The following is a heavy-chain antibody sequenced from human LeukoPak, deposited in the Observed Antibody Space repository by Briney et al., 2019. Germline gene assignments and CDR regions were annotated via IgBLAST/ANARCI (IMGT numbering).Heavy chain of an antibody. V-gene: IGHV3-48*02. CDR1: GFTLSSNS. CDR2: ISSSTTTI. D-gene: IGHD3-10*01. Sequence: SGGSLRLSCAASGFTLSSNSMNWVRHAPGKGLEGVSYISSSTTTIHYADSVKGRFTISRENPKNSLYLQMNSLRDEDTAVYYCARDLDGSGRGFDFWGQGALVTVSS. CDR3: ARDLDGSGRGFDF. J-gene: IGHJ4*02.